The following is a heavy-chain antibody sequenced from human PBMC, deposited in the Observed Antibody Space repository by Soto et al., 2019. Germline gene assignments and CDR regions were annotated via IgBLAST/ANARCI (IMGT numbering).Heavy chain of an antibody. CDR2: NYYSGTT. V-gene: IGHV4-59*01. J-gene: IGHJ6*03. Sequence: QVQLRESGPGLVKASETLSLTCTVSGGSISSYYWSWIRQPPGKGLEWVWYNYYSGTTNYNPSLRTRFIISVDTSKNQFSVKLSSVTAADTAVYYFASRGGSGGYSYDYYYYMDVWGKGTTVTVSS. CDR1: GGSISSYY. CDR3: ASRGGSGGYSYDYYYYMDV. D-gene: IGHD3-10*01.